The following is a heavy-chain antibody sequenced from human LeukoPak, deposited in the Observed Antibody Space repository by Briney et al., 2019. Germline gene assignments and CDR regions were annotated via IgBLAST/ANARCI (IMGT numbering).Heavy chain of an antibody. J-gene: IGHJ4*02. CDR2: IKQDGSEK. CDR1: GFTFSSYW. D-gene: IGHD5-24*01. V-gene: IGHV3-7*03. CDR3: ARPRRWLQSNGDFDY. Sequence: GALRLPCAASGFTFSSYWMSWVRQAPGKGLEWVANIKQDGSEKYYVDSVKGRFTISRDNAKNSLYLQMNSLRAEDTAVYYCARPRRWLQSNGDFDYWGQGTLVTVSS.